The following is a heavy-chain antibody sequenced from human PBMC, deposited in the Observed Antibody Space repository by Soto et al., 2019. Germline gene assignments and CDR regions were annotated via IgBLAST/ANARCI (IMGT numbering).Heavy chain of an antibody. Sequence: QVQLVQSGAEVKKPGASVKVSCKASGYTFTSYGISWVRQAPGQGLEWMGWISAYNGNTNYAQKLQGRVTMTTDTSTSTAYMELRSLRSDDTAVYYCATVTAYCGGDCYPAYNWFDPWGQGTLVTVSS. CDR2: ISAYNGNT. D-gene: IGHD2-21*02. CDR3: ATVTAYCGGDCYPAYNWFDP. V-gene: IGHV1-18*01. CDR1: GYTFTSYG. J-gene: IGHJ5*02.